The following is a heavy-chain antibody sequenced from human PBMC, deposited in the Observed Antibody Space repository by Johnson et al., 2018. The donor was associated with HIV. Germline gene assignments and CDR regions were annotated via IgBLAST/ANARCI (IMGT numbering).Heavy chain of an antibody. Sequence: VQLVESGGGLVKPGGSLRLSCAASGFTFNSYGMHWVRQAPGKGLEWVANIKQHGSEKYYVDSVKGRFTISRDNAKNSLYLQMNSLRVEDTAVYYCAGYSYGSADAFDIWGQGTMVTVSS. D-gene: IGHD5-18*01. J-gene: IGHJ3*02. CDR2: IKQHGSEK. CDR3: AGYSYGSADAFDI. V-gene: IGHV3-7*01. CDR1: GFTFNSYG.